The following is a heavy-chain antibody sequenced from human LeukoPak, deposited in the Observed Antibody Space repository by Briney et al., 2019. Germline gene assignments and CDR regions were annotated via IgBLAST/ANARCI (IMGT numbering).Heavy chain of an antibody. Sequence: SETLSLTCTVSGGSISSYYWTWIRQPPGKGLEWIGYIYYSGSTNYNPSLKSRVTISVDTSKNQFSLRLSSVTAADTAVYYCARQGRGYGGNSDYWGQGTLVTVSS. CDR2: IYYSGST. CDR1: GGSISSYY. CDR3: ARQGRGYGGNSDY. V-gene: IGHV4-59*08. D-gene: IGHD4-23*01. J-gene: IGHJ4*02.